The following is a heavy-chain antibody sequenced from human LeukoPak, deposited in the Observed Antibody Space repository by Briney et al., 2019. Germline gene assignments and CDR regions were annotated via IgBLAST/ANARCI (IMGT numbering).Heavy chain of an antibody. CDR1: GGSISSGGYY. V-gene: IGHV4-31*03. CDR3: ARDSKRYYDSSGYFYYYGMDV. J-gene: IGHJ6*02. Sequence: SETLSLTCTVSGGSISSGGYYWSWIRQHPGKGLEWIGYIYYSGSTYYNPSLKSRVTTSVDTSKNQFSLKLSSVTAADTAVYYCARDSKRYYDSSGYFYYYGMDVWGQGTTVTVSS. CDR2: IYYSGST. D-gene: IGHD3-22*01.